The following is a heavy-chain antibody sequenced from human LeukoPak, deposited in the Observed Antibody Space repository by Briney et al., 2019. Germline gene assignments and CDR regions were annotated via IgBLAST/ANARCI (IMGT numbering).Heavy chain of an antibody. J-gene: IGHJ6*02. CDR3: ARDQEPGMDV. CDR2: IYSDGST. CDR1: GFTVSSNY. Sequence: GGSLRLSCAASGFTVSSNYMSWVRQAPGKGLEWVSVIYSDGSTYYADSVKGRFTISRDNSKNTVCLQMDSLRAEDTAVYYCARDQEPGMDVWGQGTTVIVSS. V-gene: IGHV3-53*01. D-gene: IGHD1-26*01.